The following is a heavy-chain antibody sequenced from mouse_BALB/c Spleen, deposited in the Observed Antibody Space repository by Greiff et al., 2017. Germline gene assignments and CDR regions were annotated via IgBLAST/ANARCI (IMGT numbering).Heavy chain of an antibody. D-gene: IGHD2-4*01. CDR1: GDSITSGY. CDR3: ANYDCGGGGFAY. CDR2: ISYSGST. J-gene: IGHJ3*01. Sequence: EVKVVESGPSLVKPSQTLSLTCSVTGDSITSGYWNWIRKFPGNKLEYMGYISYSGSTYYNPSLKSRISITRDTSKNQYYLQLNSVTTEDTATYYCANYDCGGGGFAYWGQGTLVTVSA. V-gene: IGHV3-8*02.